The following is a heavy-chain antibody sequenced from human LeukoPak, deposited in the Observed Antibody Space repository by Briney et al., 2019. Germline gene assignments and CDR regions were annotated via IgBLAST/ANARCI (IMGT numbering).Heavy chain of an antibody. Sequence: PSETLSLTCTVSGGSISSYYWSWIRQPPGKGLECIGYIYYTGSTNYNSSLRSRVTMSVDTSKNQFSLKVSSVTAADTAVYYCARRASYTSSFFDYWGQGTLVTVSS. CDR2: IYYTGST. J-gene: IGHJ4*02. CDR3: ARRASYTSSFFDY. D-gene: IGHD6-6*01. CDR1: GGSISSYY. V-gene: IGHV4-59*08.